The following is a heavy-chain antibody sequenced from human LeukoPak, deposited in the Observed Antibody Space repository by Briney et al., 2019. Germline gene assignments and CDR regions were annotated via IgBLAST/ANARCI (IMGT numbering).Heavy chain of an antibody. CDR3: AKDRYSYAFEYSDS. V-gene: IGHV3-7*01. CDR2: MRRDGNEI. Sequence: PGGSLRLSCSASGFTFSTYWMSWVRQAPGKGLEWVANMRRDGNEIYYLDSVRGRFTISRDNSKNTLSLQVSSLRTEDTAVYYCAKDRYSYAFEYSDSWGQGTLVTVSS. J-gene: IGHJ4*02. CDR1: GFTFSTYW. D-gene: IGHD5-18*01.